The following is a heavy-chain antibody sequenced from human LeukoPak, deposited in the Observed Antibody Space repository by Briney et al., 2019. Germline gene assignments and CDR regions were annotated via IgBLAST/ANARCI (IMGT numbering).Heavy chain of an antibody. Sequence: SETLSLTCTVSGGSISSSSYYWGRIRQPPGKGLEWIGSIYYSGSTYYNPSLKSRVTISVDTSKNQFSLKLSSVTAADTAVYYCAGNNYYYDSSGYYYDYYYYMDVWGKGTTVTISS. CDR2: IYYSGST. D-gene: IGHD3-22*01. CDR3: AGNNYYYDSSGYYYDYYYYMDV. CDR1: GGSISSSSYY. V-gene: IGHV4-39*07. J-gene: IGHJ6*03.